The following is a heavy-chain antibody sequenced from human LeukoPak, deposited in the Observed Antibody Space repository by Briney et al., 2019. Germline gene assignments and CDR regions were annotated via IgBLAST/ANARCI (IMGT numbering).Heavy chain of an antibody. D-gene: IGHD1-7*01. J-gene: IGHJ4*02. Sequence: ASVKVSCKASGYTFTSYGISWVRQAPGQGLEWMGWISAYNGNTNCAQKLQGRVTMTTDTSTSTAYMELRSLRSDDTAVYYCARDRLTVAGTTSFDYWGQGTLVTVSS. CDR2: ISAYNGNT. CDR3: ARDRLTVAGTTSFDY. V-gene: IGHV1-18*01. CDR1: GYTFTSYG.